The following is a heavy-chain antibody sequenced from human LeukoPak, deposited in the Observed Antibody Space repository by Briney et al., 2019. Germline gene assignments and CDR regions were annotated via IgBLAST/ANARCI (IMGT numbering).Heavy chain of an antibody. Sequence: GESLKISCKGSGYSFTSYWISWVRQMAGKGLVWMGRIDPSDSYTNYSPSFQGHVTISADKSISTAYLQWSSLKASDTAMYYCARHRSDSSGYSYYYYGMDVWGQGTTVTVSS. V-gene: IGHV5-10-1*01. CDR2: IDPSDSYT. J-gene: IGHJ6*02. D-gene: IGHD3-22*01. CDR3: ARHRSDSSGYSYYYYGMDV. CDR1: GYSFTSYW.